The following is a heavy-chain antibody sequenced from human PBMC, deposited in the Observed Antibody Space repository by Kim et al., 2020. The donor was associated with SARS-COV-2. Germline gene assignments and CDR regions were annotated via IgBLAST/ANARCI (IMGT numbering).Heavy chain of an antibody. Sequence: SETLSLTCTVSGYSISSGYYWGGIRQPPGKGLEWIGSIYHSGSTYYTPSLKSRFTISVDTSKNQFSLKLSTVTAADTAVYYCARGSRGPDAYDIWGQGT. CDR3: ARGSRGPDAYDI. CDR2: IYHSGST. D-gene: IGHD3-10*01. J-gene: IGHJ3*02. CDR1: GYSISSGYY. V-gene: IGHV4-38-2*02.